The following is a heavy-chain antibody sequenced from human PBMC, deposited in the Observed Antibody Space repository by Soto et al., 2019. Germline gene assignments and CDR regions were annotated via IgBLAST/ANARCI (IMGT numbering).Heavy chain of an antibody. CDR3: ARAAKRYFDS. CDR1: GGTFNTFA. Sequence: QVQLVQSGAEVKKPGSSMKVSCKASGGTFNTFAISWVRQAPGQGLEWMGGIIPVLGPAFYAPKFQGRVNITAEKSTTTDYLELSNLTSEDTAVYYCARAAKRYFDSWGQGTLVTVSS. CDR2: IIPVLGPA. J-gene: IGHJ4*02. V-gene: IGHV1-69*06.